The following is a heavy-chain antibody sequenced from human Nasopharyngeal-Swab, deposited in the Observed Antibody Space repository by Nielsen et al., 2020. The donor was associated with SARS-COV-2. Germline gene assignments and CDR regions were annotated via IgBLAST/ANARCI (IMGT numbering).Heavy chain of an antibody. CDR2: INHSGST. Sequence: WIRQPPGKGLEWIGEINHSGSTNYNPSLKSRVTISVDTSKNQFSLKLSSVTAADTAVYYCARGQGPRHYYDSSGYYYVVLGRGYYFDYWGQGTLVTVSS. V-gene: IGHV4-34*01. J-gene: IGHJ4*02. D-gene: IGHD3-22*01. CDR3: ARGQGPRHYYDSSGYYYVVLGRGYYFDY.